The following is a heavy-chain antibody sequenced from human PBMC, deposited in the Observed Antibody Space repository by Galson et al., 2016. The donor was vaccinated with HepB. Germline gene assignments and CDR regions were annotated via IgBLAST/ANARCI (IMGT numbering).Heavy chain of an antibody. CDR2: IWYDGTNK. V-gene: IGHV3-33*03. J-gene: IGHJ4*02. CDR3: ARPFMTVANTRGFDS. CDR1: GFTFSRYG. D-gene: IGHD6-19*01. Sequence: SLRLSCAASGFTFSRYGMHWVRQAPGEGLESVAFIWYDGTNKFYADSVKGRFTISRDNAKNSLYLQMNSLRAEDTAVYYCARPFMTVANTRGFDSWGQGTLVTVSS.